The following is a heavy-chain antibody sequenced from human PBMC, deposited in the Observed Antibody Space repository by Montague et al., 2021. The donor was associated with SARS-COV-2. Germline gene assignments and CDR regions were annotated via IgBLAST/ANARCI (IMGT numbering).Heavy chain of an antibody. V-gene: IGHV3-30-3*01. D-gene: IGHD1-26*01. J-gene: IGHJ3*02. Sequence: SLRLSCAASGFTFSSYAMHWVRQAPGKGLEWVAVISYDGSNKYYADSVKGRFTISRDNSKDTLYLQMNSLRAEDTAVYYCARPSSGSYYHAFDIWGQGTMVTVS. CDR3: ARPSSGSYYHAFDI. CDR1: GFTFSSYA. CDR2: ISYDGSNK.